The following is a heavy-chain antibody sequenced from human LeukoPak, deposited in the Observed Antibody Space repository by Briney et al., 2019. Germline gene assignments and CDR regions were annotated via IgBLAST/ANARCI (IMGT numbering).Heavy chain of an antibody. Sequence: PGGSLRLSCTASGFTFSSYAMSRVRQAPGKGLECVSFISGCGGRTYFADSVKGQFTISRDNSKNTMYLQMNSLRAEDTAVYYCAKDAVYSGYDPFDYWGQGTLVTVSS. V-gene: IGHV3-23*01. CDR3: AKDAVYSGYDPFDY. D-gene: IGHD5-12*01. CDR1: GFTFSSYA. CDR2: ISGCGGRT. J-gene: IGHJ4*02.